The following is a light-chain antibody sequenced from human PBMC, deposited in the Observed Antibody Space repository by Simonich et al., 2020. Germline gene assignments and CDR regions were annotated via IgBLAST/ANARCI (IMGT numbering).Light chain of an antibody. J-gene: IGKJ2*01. CDR2: WAS. V-gene: IGKV4-1*01. CDR3: QQYYSTPYT. Sequence: DIVMTQSPDSLAVYLGERATINCKSSQSVLYSSNNKNYLAWYQQKPGQPPKLPIYWASTRESGVPDRFSGSGSGTDFTLTISSLQAEDVAVYYCQQYYSTPYTFGQGTKLEIK. CDR1: QSVLYSSNNKNY.